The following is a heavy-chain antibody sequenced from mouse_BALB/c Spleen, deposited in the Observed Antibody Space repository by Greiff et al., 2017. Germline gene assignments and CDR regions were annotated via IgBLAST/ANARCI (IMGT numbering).Heavy chain of an antibody. D-gene: IGHD2-1*01. CDR3: VREGNYDAMDY. V-gene: IGHV10-3*03. Sequence: EVQRVESGGGLVQPKGSLKLSCAASGFTFNTYAMHWVCQAPGKGLEWVARIRSKSNNYATYYADSVKDRFTISRDDSQSMLYLQMNNLKTEDTAMYYCVREGNYDAMDYWGQGTSVTVSS. CDR1: GFTFNTYA. CDR2: IRSKSNNYAT. J-gene: IGHJ4*01.